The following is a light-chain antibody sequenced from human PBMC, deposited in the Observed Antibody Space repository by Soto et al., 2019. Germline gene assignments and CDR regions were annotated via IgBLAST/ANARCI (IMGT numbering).Light chain of an antibody. CDR3: QQYHSPPLT. CDR2: WVS. V-gene: IGKV4-1*01. Sequence: DIVMTQSPDSLAVSLGERATINCKSSQSVLFASKNYLAWYQQKPGQAPRLLIYWVSTRESGVPDRFSGSGSGTDFTLIISSLQAEDVAVYFCQQYHSPPLTFGQGTQVEIK. J-gene: IGKJ1*01. CDR1: QSVLFASKNY.